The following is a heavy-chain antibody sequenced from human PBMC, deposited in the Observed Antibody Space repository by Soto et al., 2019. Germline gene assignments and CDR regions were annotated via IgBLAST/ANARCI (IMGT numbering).Heavy chain of an antibody. D-gene: IGHD5-12*01. J-gene: IGHJ6*02. CDR3: AKVARYYYGMDV. CDR1: GITFSSYA. CDR2: ISGSGGST. Sequence: VGSLRLSCVASGITFSSYAMSWVRQAPGKGLEWVSSISGSGGSTYYADSVKGRFTISRDNSKNTLYLQMNNLRAEDTAVYYCAKVARYYYGMDVWGQGTTVTVSS. V-gene: IGHV3-23*01.